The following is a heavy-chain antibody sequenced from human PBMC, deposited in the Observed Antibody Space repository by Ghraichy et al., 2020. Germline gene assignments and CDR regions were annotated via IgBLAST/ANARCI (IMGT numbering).Heavy chain of an antibody. J-gene: IGHJ4*02. CDR3: YVGPTDY. D-gene: IGHD1-26*01. Sequence: GGSLRLSCAASGFTFSSYWMSWVRQAPGKGLEWVANIKQDGSKKNYAGSVKGRFTISRENAKNSLYLQMNSLRTEDTAVYYCYVGPTDYWGQGTLVTVSS. V-gene: IGHV3-7*01. CDR1: GFTFSSYW. CDR2: IKQDGSKK.